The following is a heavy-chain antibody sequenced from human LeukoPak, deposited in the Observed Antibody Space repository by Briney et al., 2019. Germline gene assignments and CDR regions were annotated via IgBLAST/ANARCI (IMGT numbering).Heavy chain of an antibody. Sequence: PGGSLRLSWAASGXTFSSHGVSWVRQAPGKGLEWVSSITDSGSGTCYADSVKGRFTMSRDNSKNTLYLQMNSLRAEDTAVYYCAKNLLGSESFSWYFDLWGRGTLVTVSS. CDR3: AKNLLGSESFSWYFDL. CDR2: ITDSGSGT. CDR1: GXTFSSHG. V-gene: IGHV3-23*01. J-gene: IGHJ2*01. D-gene: IGHD1-26*01.